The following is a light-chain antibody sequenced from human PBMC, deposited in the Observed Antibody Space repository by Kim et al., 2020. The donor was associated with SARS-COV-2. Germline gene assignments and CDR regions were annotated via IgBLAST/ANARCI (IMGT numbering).Light chain of an antibody. V-gene: IGLV1-51*01. J-gene: IGLJ1*01. CDR1: SSNSGNNY. Sequence: QKVTISCSGSSSNSGNNYVSWYQQLPGTTPKLLIYDNNKRPSGMPDRFSGSKSGTSATLGITGLQTGDEADYYCGTWDSSLSAYVFGTGTKVTVL. CDR3: GTWDSSLSAYV. CDR2: DNN.